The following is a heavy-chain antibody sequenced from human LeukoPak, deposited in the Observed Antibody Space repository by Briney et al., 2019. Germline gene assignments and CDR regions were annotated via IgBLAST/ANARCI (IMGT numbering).Heavy chain of an antibody. Sequence: SETLSLTCTVSGGSISSGRYYWSWIRQPAGKGLEWIGRIYTSGSTNYNPSLKSRVTISVDTSRNQFSLRLSSVTAADTAVYYCAREGYGDNSAWDAFDIWGQGTMVTVSS. V-gene: IGHV4-61*02. CDR2: IYTSGST. CDR3: AREGYGDNSAWDAFDI. J-gene: IGHJ3*02. CDR1: GGSISSGRYY. D-gene: IGHD4/OR15-4a*01.